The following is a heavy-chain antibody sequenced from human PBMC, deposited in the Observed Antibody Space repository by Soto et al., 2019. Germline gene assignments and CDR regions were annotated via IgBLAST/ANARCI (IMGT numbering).Heavy chain of an antibody. CDR2: INHSGGT. V-gene: IGHV4-34*02. Sequence: QVQLQQWGAGLLKPSETLSLTCAVYGGSFSYYWTWIRQPPGQGLEWIGEINHSGGTKYNPSLKSPVTISVVPSKNQFPLNLSSVLAADTAVYYCARTGYCSGGSCYSGRFDYWGQGTLVTISS. CDR1: GGSFSYY. J-gene: IGHJ4*02. CDR3: ARTGYCSGGSCYSGRFDY. D-gene: IGHD2-15*01.